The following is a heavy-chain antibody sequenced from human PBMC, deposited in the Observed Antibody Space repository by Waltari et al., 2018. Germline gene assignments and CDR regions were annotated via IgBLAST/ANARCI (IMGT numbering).Heavy chain of an antibody. J-gene: IGHJ6*03. CDR1: GGSISSYY. CDR3: ARDQYCSSTSCSGNYYYYYYMDV. Sequence: QVQLQESGPGLVKPSETLSLTCTVSGGSISSYYWSWIRQPAGKGLEWIGRIYTSGSTNNNPSLKSRVTMSVDTSKNQFSLKLSSVTAADTAVYYCARDQYCSSTSCSGNYYYYYYMDVWGKGTTVTISS. CDR2: IYTSGST. V-gene: IGHV4-4*07. D-gene: IGHD2-2*01.